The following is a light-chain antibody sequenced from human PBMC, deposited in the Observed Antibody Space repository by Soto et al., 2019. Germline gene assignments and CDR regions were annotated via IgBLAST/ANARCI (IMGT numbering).Light chain of an antibody. CDR1: SNDVGGYNY. Sequence: QSALTQPASVSGSPGQSITISCTGTSNDVGGYNYVSWYQQHPGKAPKLMIYEVSNWPSGVSNRFSGSKSGNTAPLTISGLQAEDEADYYCSSYTNSNTQVFGGGTKLTVL. CDR3: SSYTNSNTQV. J-gene: IGLJ3*02. V-gene: IGLV2-14*01. CDR2: EVS.